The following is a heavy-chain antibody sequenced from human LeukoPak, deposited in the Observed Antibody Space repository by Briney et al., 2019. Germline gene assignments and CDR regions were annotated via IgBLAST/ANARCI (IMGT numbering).Heavy chain of an antibody. CDR1: GFTFSNWW. J-gene: IGHJ4*02. D-gene: IGHD6-19*01. V-gene: IGHV3-48*04. CDR2: ISSSSSTI. Sequence: PGGSLRLSCAASGFTFSNWWMSWVRQAPGKGLEWVSYISSSSSTIYYADSVKGRFTISRDNAKNSLYLQMNSLRAEDTAVYYCAGGWYFCLFDYWGQGTLVTVSS. CDR3: AGGWYFCLFDY.